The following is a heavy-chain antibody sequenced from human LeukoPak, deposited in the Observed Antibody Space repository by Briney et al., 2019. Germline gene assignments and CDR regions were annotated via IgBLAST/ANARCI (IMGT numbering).Heavy chain of an antibody. Sequence: SETLSLTCTVSGSMYNYYWSWIRQPPGKGLEWIGYIHYNGITNYNPSLKSRVTISVDTSKNQFSLKLSSVTAADTAVYYCARRQGATYDYWGQGTLVTVSS. CDR1: GSMYNYY. V-gene: IGHV4-59*08. D-gene: IGHD1-26*01. J-gene: IGHJ4*02. CDR3: ARRQGATYDY. CDR2: IHYNGIT.